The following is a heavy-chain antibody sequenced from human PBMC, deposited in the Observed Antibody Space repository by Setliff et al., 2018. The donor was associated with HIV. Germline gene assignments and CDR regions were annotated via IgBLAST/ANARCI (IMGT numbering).Heavy chain of an antibody. V-gene: IGHV1-24*01. Sequence: ASVKVSCKISGFTLNELSIQWVRQAPAKGLEWMGGFDPEAGEIIYAQKFQGRVTMTEDTSTDTAYMDLSSLRSEDTAVYYCTKTLPTLYPPHDYYFAMDVWGQGTTVTVSS. D-gene: IGHD2-15*01. CDR3: TKTLPTLYPPHDYYFAMDV. CDR2: FDPEAGEI. J-gene: IGHJ6*02. CDR1: GFTLNELS.